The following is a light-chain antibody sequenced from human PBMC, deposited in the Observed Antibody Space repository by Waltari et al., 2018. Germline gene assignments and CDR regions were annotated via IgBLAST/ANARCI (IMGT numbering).Light chain of an antibody. CDR3: QQSFNTPPT. CDR1: QSITSY. J-gene: IGKJ1*01. Sequence: IQMPQSPSSLSASVGDKVTITCRASQSITSYLNWYQHKPGKAPKDLIYVSSNLHSGVPSRFSGSGSGTDFTLTISSLQPEDSGTYYCQQSFNTPPTFGQGTKVEI. CDR2: VSS. V-gene: IGKV1-39*01.